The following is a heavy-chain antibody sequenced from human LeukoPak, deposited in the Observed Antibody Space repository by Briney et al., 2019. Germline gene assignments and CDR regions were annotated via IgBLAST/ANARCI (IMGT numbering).Heavy chain of an antibody. D-gene: IGHD6-13*01. V-gene: IGHV3-30*03. CDR1: GFSFTSYN. CDR2: ISYDGNIK. Sequence: GTSLRLSCAASGFSFTSYNFHWVRQAPGKGLQWLGFISYDGNIKYEDSVKGRFTISRDNSKNSLYLQMNSLRAEDTAVYYCASQLGDASDIWGQGTMVTVSS. CDR3: ASQLGDASDI. J-gene: IGHJ3*02.